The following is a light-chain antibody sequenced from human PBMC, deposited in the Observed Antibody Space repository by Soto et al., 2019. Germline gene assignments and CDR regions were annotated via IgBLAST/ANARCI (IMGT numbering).Light chain of an antibody. Sequence: SAPAQPDSVSGSPVQSITVSRSGTSSDIGAYDLVSWYQQHPGRAPKLIIYEVSHRFSGLSYRFSGSKSGNTASLTISGLQAEDEGDYYCTSFAPGRIYVFGSGTKVTVL. CDR1: SSDIGAYDL. CDR3: TSFAPGRIYV. CDR2: EVS. J-gene: IGLJ1*01. V-gene: IGLV2-14*03.